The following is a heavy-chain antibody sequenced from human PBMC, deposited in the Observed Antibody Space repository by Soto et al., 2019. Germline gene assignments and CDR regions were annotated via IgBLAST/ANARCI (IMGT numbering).Heavy chain of an antibody. D-gene: IGHD7-27*01. CDR2: INTDGSRT. V-gene: IGHV3-74*01. CDR1: GFTFSNYW. CDR3: ARVTGDWFLFDY. J-gene: IGHJ4*02. Sequence: EVQLVESGGGLVQPGGSLRLSCAASGFTFSNYWMHWVRQAPGKGLVWVSRINTDGSRTSYADSVKGRFTISRDNANNTLYLQMNSLRAEDTAVYYCARVTGDWFLFDYWGQGTLVTVSS.